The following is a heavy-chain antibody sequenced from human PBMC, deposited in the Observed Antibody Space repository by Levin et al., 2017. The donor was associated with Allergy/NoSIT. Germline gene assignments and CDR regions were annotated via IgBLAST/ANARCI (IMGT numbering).Heavy chain of an antibody. Sequence: GASVKVSCKASGYTFTGYYMHWVRQAPGQGLEWMGWINPNSGGTNYAQKFQGRVTMTRDTSISTAYMELSRLRSDDTAVYYCARARVPRLVVVAAHNWFDPWGQGTLVTVSS. V-gene: IGHV1-2*02. CDR1: GYTFTGYY. CDR2: INPNSGGT. CDR3: ARARVPRLVVVAAHNWFDP. D-gene: IGHD2-15*01. J-gene: IGHJ5*02.